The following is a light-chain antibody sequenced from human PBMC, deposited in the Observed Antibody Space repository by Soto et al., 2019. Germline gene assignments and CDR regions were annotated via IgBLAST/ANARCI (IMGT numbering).Light chain of an antibody. CDR2: AAS. CDR1: QSNSIY. V-gene: IGKV1-39*01. Sequence: DIQMTQSPSSLSASVGDRVTITCRASQSNSIYLNWYQQRPGKATKLLIYAASSLQSGVPSRFSGSGSGTDFTLTISSLQPEDFATYYCQQSYSTLGTFGQGTKLEIK. J-gene: IGKJ2*01. CDR3: QQSYSTLGT.